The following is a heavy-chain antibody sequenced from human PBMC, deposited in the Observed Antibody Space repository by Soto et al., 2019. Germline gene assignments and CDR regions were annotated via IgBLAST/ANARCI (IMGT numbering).Heavy chain of an antibody. V-gene: IGHV1-69*01. CDR3: ARVGHITNYGMAV. CDR1: GGTFSSYL. J-gene: IGHJ6*02. Sequence: QVQLVQSGAEVKKPGSSVKVSCEASGGTFSSYLINCVRQAPGQGLEGMGGTIPFFGTSNYAQNFQGRVTITADDSTSTAYMELRSLRSEDTAVYYCARVGHITNYGMAVWGQGTTVTVSS. D-gene: IGHD1-26*01. CDR2: TIPFFGTS.